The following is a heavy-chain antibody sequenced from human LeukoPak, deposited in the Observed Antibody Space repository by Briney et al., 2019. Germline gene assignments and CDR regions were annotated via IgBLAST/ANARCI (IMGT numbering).Heavy chain of an antibody. V-gene: IGHV3-33*01. CDR3: ARDRGTTNYYFDC. Sequence: PGRSLRLSCAASGFTFSSYGMHWVRQAPGKGLEWVAVIWYDGSKKYYADSVKGRFSISRDDSKNTLYLQMNSLRAEDTAVYYCARDRGTTNYYFDCWGQGTLVTVSA. CDR1: GFTFSSYG. CDR2: IWYDGSKK. J-gene: IGHJ4*02. D-gene: IGHD1-1*01.